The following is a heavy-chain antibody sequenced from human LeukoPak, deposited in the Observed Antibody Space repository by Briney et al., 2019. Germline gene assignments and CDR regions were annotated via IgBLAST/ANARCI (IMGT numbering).Heavy chain of an antibody. J-gene: IGHJ3*02. CDR1: GFTFSSYA. CDR3: AKSVRVPTAGLDAFDI. Sequence: RPGGSLRLSCAASGFTFSSYAMSWVRQAPGKGLEWISAISARGVSTYYADSVKGRFTISRDNSKNTLYLQMNSLRAEDTAVYYCAKSVRVPTAGLDAFDIWGQGTMVSVSS. D-gene: IGHD3-10*01. V-gene: IGHV3-23*01. CDR2: ISARGVST.